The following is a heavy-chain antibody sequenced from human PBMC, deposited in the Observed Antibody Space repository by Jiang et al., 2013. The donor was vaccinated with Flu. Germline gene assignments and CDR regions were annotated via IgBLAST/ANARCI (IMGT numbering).Heavy chain of an antibody. CDR3: ARETDYGGNPEVADY. V-gene: IGHV3-11*04. D-gene: IGHD4-23*01. Sequence: TISRDNAKNSLYLQMNSLRAEDTAVYYCARETDYGGNPEVADYWGQGTLVTVSS. J-gene: IGHJ4*02.